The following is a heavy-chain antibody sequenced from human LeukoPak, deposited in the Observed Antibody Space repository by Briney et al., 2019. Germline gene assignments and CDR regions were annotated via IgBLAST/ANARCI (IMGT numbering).Heavy chain of an antibody. CDR2: INHSGST. V-gene: IGHV4-34*01. D-gene: IGHD3-3*01. J-gene: IGHJ4*02. CDR1: GGSFSGYY. CDR3: ARGISDFWSGYYLYFDY. Sequence: PSETLSLTCAVYGGSFSGYYWSWIRHPPGKGLEWIGEINHSGSTNYNSSLKSRVTISVDTSKNQFSLKLSSVTAADTAVYYCARGISDFWSGYYLYFDYWGQGTLVTVSS.